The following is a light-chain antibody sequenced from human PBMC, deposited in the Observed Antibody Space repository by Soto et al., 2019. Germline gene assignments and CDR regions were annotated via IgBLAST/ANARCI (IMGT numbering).Light chain of an antibody. CDR1: QSVSSNY. J-gene: IGKJ4*01. Sequence: EIVLTQSPGTLSLSPGERATLSCRASQSVSSNYLAWYQQKPGQAPRLLIYGASSRATGIPDRFSGSGSGTDFSITISRLESEDFAVYHCQQYRSSPLTVGGGTKVDIK. V-gene: IGKV3-20*01. CDR3: QQYRSSPLT. CDR2: GAS.